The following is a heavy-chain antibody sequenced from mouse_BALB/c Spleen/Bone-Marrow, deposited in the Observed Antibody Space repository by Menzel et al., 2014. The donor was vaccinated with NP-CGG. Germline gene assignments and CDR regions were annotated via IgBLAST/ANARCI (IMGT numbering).Heavy chain of an antibody. CDR1: GYSFTGYF. J-gene: IGHJ1*01. CDR3: ARKGGYYYGSSPYFDV. D-gene: IGHD1-1*01. Sequence: VQLQQSGPELVKPGASVKISCKASGYSFTGYFMNWVMQSHGKSLEWIGRINPYNGDTFYNQKFKGKATLTVDKSSSTAHMELRSLASEDSAVYYCARKGGYYYGSSPYFDVWGAGTTVTVSS. CDR2: INPYNGDT. V-gene: IGHV1-20*02.